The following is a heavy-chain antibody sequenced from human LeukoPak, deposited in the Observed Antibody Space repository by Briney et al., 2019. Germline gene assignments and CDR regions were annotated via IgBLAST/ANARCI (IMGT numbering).Heavy chain of an antibody. J-gene: IGHJ5*02. V-gene: IGHV4-59*11. CDR1: GGSLSSHY. CDR3: AIHPRMDCSGGSCGGWFDP. CDR2: IYYSGNT. D-gene: IGHD2-15*01. Sequence: SETLSLTCSVSGGSLSSHYWSWIRQPPGKGLEWIGYIYYSGNTNYNPSLKSRVTISLDTSKNQFSLKLSSVTAADTAVYYCAIHPRMDCSGGSCGGWFDPWGQGTLVTVSS.